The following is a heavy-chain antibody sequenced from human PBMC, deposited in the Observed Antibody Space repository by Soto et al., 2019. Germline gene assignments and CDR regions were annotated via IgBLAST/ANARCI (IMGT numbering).Heavy chain of an antibody. CDR3: ARGGRGYHTGRGFAGAMDV. Sequence: QIQLVQSGGEVKKPGASVNLSCKASGYIFNGYGISWVRQAPGQGLEWMGWISPYNGHTEYSQSLQGRLTVTADTSTTTVYMELRSLRSDDTAVYYCARGGRGYHTGRGFAGAMDVWGQGTTVTVSS. J-gene: IGHJ6*02. V-gene: IGHV1-18*04. CDR2: ISPYNGHT. CDR1: GYIFNGYG. D-gene: IGHD3-3*01.